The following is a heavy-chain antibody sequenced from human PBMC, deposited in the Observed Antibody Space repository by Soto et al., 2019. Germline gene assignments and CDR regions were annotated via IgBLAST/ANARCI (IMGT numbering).Heavy chain of an antibody. CDR3: AWVVGPLRWFDP. D-gene: IGHD2-15*01. CDR1: GGTFSSYA. CDR2: IIPIFGTA. Sequence: ASVKVSCKASGGTFSSYAISWVRQAPGQGLEWMGGIIPIFGTANYAQKFQGRVTITADESTSTAYMELSSLRSEDTAVYYCAWVVGPLRWFDPWGQGTLVTVSS. V-gene: IGHV1-69*13. J-gene: IGHJ5*02.